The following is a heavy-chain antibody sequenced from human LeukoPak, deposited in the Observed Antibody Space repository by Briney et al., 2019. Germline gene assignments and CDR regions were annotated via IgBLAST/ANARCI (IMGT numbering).Heavy chain of an antibody. CDR2: INPNSGGT. J-gene: IGHJ6*02. CDR1: GYTFTGYY. CDR3: ARDKVLYYDILTDTFEGMDV. V-gene: IGHV1-2*04. Sequence: ASVKVSFKASGYTFTGYYMHWVRQAPGQGLEWMGWINPNSGGTNYAQKFQGWVTMTRDTSIGTAYMELSRLRSDDTAVYYCARDKVLYYDILTDTFEGMDVWGQGTTVTVSS. D-gene: IGHD3-9*01.